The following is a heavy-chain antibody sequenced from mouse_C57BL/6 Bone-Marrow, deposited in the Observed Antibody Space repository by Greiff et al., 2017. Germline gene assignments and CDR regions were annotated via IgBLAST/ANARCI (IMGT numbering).Heavy chain of an antibody. CDR2: ISDGGSYT. CDR3: ARAPDYDGPMDY. V-gene: IGHV5-4*03. Sequence: EVKLMESGGGLVKPGGSLKLSCAASGFTFSSSAMSWVRQTPEKRLEWVATISDGGSYTYYPDNVKGRFTISRDNAKNNLYLQMSHLKSEDAAMYYCARAPDYDGPMDYWGQGTSVTGSS. D-gene: IGHD2-4*01. J-gene: IGHJ4*01. CDR1: GFTFSSSA.